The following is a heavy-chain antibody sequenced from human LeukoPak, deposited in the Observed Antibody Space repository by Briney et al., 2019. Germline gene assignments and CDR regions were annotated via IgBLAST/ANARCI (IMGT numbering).Heavy chain of an antibody. Sequence: GGSLRLSCASSGFTFSSYAMHWVRQAPGKGLDRVPVISYDGSNQYYADSVKRRFTISRDNSKNTLYLQMNSLRAEDTAVYYCARENLRITMVRGVIGYFQHWGQGTLVTVSS. J-gene: IGHJ1*01. CDR2: ISYDGSNQ. CDR3: ARENLRITMVRGVIGYFQH. V-gene: IGHV3-30*04. D-gene: IGHD3-10*01. CDR1: GFTFSSYA.